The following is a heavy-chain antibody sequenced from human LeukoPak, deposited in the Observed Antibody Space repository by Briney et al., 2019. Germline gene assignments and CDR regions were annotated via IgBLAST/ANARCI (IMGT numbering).Heavy chain of an antibody. CDR2: IYYSGST. D-gene: IGHD5-18*01. Sequence: KPSETLSLTCTVSGGSISSSSYYWSWIRQPPGKGLEWIGYIYYSGSTNYNPSLKSRVTISVDTSKNQFSLKLSSVTAADTAVYYCARSFPTRGYSSWGQGTLVTVSS. CDR3: ARSFPTRGYSS. V-gene: IGHV4-61*01. CDR1: GGSISSSSYY. J-gene: IGHJ5*02.